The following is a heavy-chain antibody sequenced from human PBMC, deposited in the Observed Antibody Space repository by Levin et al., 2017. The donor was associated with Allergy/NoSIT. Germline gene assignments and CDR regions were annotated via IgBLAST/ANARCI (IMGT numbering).Heavy chain of an antibody. D-gene: IGHD3-10*01. Sequence: ASVKVSCKASGYTFTSYGISWVRQAPGQGLEWMGWISAYNGNTNYAQKLQGRVTMTTDTSTSTAYMELRSLRSDDTAVYYCARNPIRSGSGSDRPFDYWGQGTLVTVSS. CDR3: ARNPIRSGSGSDRPFDY. V-gene: IGHV1-18*01. J-gene: IGHJ4*02. CDR1: GYTFTSYG. CDR2: ISAYNGNT.